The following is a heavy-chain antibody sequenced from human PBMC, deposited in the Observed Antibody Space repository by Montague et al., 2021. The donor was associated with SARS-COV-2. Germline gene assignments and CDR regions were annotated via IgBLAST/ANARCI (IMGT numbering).Heavy chain of an antibody. CDR1: GFTFDDYA. CDR2: ISWNSGRI. J-gene: IGHJ6*02. Sequence: SLRLSCVASGFTFDDYAMHWVRQVPGKGLEWVSGISWNSGRIGYLDSVRGRFTISGDNAKNSLYLQMNSLRAEDTALYFCAKGTTTGYFYGMDVWGQGTTVTVSS. D-gene: IGHD1-1*01. CDR3: AKGTTTGYFYGMDV. V-gene: IGHV3-9*01.